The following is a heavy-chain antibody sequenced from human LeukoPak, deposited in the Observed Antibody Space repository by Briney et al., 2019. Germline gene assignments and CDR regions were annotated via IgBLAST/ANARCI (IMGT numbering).Heavy chain of an antibody. J-gene: IGHJ6*03. CDR1: GGSISSYY. Sequence: SETLSLTCTVSGGSISSYYWSWIRQPAGKGLEWIGRIYTSGSTNYNPSLKSRVTMSVDTSKNQFSLKLSSVTAADTAMYYCVRLTLDTVYSNYYFMDVWGKGTTVTVSS. V-gene: IGHV4-4*07. CDR2: IYTSGST. CDR3: VRLTLDTVYSNYYFMDV. D-gene: IGHD2-2*02.